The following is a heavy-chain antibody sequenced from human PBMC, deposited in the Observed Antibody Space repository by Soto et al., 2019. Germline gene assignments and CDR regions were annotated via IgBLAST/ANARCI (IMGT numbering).Heavy chain of an antibody. V-gene: IGHV3-30-3*01. Sequence: GGSLRLSCAASGFTFSSYAMHWVRQSPGKGLEWVAVISYDVSNKYYADSVKARSPIPGDKSKNTMNQKKNNLKAQDTAVYYCARAPTPIGVNTPRNDNWGQETLVTVSS. J-gene: IGHJ4*02. CDR2: ISYDVSNK. CDR1: GFTFSSYA. CDR3: ARAPTPIGVNTPRNDN. D-gene: IGHD3-22*01.